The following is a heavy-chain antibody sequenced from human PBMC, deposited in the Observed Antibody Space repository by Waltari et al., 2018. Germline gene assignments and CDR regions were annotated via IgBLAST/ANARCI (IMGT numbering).Heavy chain of an antibody. V-gene: IGHV3-48*03. CDR1: GFAFRRYE. J-gene: IGHJ4*02. CDR2: ISSSGSTT. Sequence: EVQLVESGGGLVHPGGSLRLSCAASGFAFRRYEMNWVRQAPGEGLEWVSYISSSGSTTYYADSVKGRFTISRDNAKNSLYLQMNSLRAEDTAVYYCATPSYYSDYWGQGTLVTVSS. D-gene: IGHD3-10*01. CDR3: ATPSYYSDY.